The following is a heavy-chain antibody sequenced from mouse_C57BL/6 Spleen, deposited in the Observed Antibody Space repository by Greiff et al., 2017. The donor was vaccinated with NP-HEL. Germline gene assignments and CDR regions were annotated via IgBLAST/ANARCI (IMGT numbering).Heavy chain of an antibody. Sequence: VQLQQPGAELVKPGASVKLSCKASGYTFTSYWITWVKQRPGQGLEWIGDIYPGSGSTNYNEKFKSKATLTVDTSSSTAYMQLSSLTSEDSAVYYCASYSGYYAYYFDYWGQGTTLTVSS. D-gene: IGHD2-3*01. CDR3: ASYSGYYAYYFDY. J-gene: IGHJ2*01. CDR2: IYPGSGST. V-gene: IGHV1-55*01. CDR1: GYTFTSYW.